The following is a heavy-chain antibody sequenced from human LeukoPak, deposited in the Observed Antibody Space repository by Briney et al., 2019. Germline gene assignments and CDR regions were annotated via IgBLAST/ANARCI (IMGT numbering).Heavy chain of an antibody. CDR2: IYSGGST. CDR1: GLTVSSNY. Sequence: PGGSLRLSCADSGLTVSSNYMSWVRQAPGERLGWVSVIYSGGSTYYADSVKGRFTISRDNSKNTLYLQMNSRRAEDTAVYYCARGILVVPGATEDYWGQGTLVIVSS. D-gene: IGHD2-2*01. V-gene: IGHV3-66*01. CDR3: ARGILVVPGATEDY. J-gene: IGHJ4*02.